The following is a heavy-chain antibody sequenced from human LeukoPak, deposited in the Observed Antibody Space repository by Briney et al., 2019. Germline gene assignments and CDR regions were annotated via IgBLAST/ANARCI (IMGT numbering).Heavy chain of an antibody. CDR2: INPSGGGT. J-gene: IGHJ5*02. Sequence: GESLKISCKGSGYSFTSYWIGWVRQMPGKGLEWMGVINPSGGGTSYAQKFQGRVTMTRDTSTSTVYMDLRSLRSEDTAVYFCARDMLAVPSNWFDPWGQGTLVTVSS. CDR3: ARDMLAVPSNWFDP. CDR1: GYSFTSYW. V-gene: IGHV1-46*01. D-gene: IGHD2-8*01.